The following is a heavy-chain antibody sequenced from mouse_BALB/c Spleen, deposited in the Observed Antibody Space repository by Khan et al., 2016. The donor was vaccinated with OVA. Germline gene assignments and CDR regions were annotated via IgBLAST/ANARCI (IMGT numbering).Heavy chain of an antibody. CDR3: ARLTPY. V-gene: IGHV1S137*01. D-gene: IGHD4-1*01. CDR2: ISSDNGNT. Sequence: QVQLQQPGPEVVRPGVSVKISCKGSGYKFNDYAMHWVKQSHAKSLEWIGVISSDNGNTNYNQKFQGKATMPVDKSSNTAYMELARLRSEESAIYDCARLTPYWGQGTLVTVSA. J-gene: IGHJ3*01. CDR1: GYKFNDYA.